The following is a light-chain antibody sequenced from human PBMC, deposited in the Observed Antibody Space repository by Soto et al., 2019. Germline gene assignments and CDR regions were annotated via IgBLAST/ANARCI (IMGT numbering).Light chain of an antibody. V-gene: IGKV3-20*01. Sequence: VLTQSPGTLSLSPGERATISCRASQTISSTYVAWYQHKPGQAPRLLIYGASSRATGIPHRFSGRGSGTDFTLTISRLEPEECGVYYCQQYGGSPPYTFGQGTRLEIK. CDR3: QQYGGSPPYT. CDR1: QTISSTY. CDR2: GAS. J-gene: IGKJ2*01.